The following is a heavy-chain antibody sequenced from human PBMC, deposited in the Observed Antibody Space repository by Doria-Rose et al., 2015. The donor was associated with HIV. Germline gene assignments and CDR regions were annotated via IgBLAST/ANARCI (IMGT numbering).Heavy chain of an antibody. Sequence: VTLKESGPVLVKPTETLTLTCTVSGVSLSSPGMGVSWIRQPPGKALEWLANIFSDDDRSYKTSLKSRLIISRGTSRSQVVLTMTDMDPVDTATYYCARIKSSRWYHKYYFDFWGQGTLVIVSA. CDR1: GVSLSSPGMG. CDR3: ARIKSSRWYHKYYFDF. CDR2: IFSDDDR. D-gene: IGHD6-13*01. J-gene: IGHJ4*02. V-gene: IGHV2-26*01.